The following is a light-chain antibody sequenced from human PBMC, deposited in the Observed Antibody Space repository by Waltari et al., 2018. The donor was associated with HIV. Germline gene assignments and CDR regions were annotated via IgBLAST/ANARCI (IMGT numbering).Light chain of an antibody. CDR3: QQYYSTPWT. Sequence: DIVMTQSPDSLAVSLGVRATINCKSSTSLLFSSNNKNYFAWYQQKPGQPPKLLFYWASTRESGVPDRFSGSRSGTDFTLTISSLQAEDVAVYYCQQYYSTPWTFGQGTKVEIK. J-gene: IGKJ1*01. CDR2: WAS. V-gene: IGKV4-1*01. CDR1: TSLLFSSNNKNY.